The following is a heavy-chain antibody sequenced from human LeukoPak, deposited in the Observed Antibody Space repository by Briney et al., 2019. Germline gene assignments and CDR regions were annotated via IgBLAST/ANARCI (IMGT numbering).Heavy chain of an antibody. Sequence: GGSLRLSCAASGFTFSSYSMNWVRQAPGKGLEWVSYISSSSSTMYYADSVKGRFTISRDNAKNSLYLQMNSLRAEDTAVYYCARYYDFWSGYWSTDYYYYMDVWGKGTTVTVSS. J-gene: IGHJ6*03. CDR2: ISSSSSTM. CDR1: GFTFSSYS. CDR3: ARYYDFWSGYWSTDYYYYMDV. V-gene: IGHV3-48*01. D-gene: IGHD3-3*01.